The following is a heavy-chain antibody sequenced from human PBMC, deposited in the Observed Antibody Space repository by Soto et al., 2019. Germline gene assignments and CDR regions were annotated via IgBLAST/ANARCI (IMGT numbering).Heavy chain of an antibody. J-gene: IGHJ4*02. CDR3: AKDPKHSGPDY. V-gene: IGHV3-30*18. Sequence: GGSLRLSCAASGFTFSSYGMHWVRQAPGKGLEWVAVISYDGSNKYYADSVKGRFTISRDNSKNTLYLQMNSLRAEDTAVYYCAKDPKHSGPDYWGQGTPVTVSS. D-gene: IGHD5-12*01. CDR1: GFTFSSYG. CDR2: ISYDGSNK.